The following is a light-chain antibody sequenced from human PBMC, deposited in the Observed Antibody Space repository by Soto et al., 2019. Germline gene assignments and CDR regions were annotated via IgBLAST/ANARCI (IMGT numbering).Light chain of an antibody. CDR3: QQYNDWPPIT. V-gene: IGKV3-15*01. J-gene: IGKJ5*01. Sequence: EVEMTQSPASLCVYPGERATFCCRASQSVSSNLAWYQQKPGQAPGLLIYGASTRATGIPARFSGSGSGTEFTLIIGSLQSEDFAVYYCQQYNDWPPITFGEGTGLEI. CDR2: GAS. CDR1: QSVSSN.